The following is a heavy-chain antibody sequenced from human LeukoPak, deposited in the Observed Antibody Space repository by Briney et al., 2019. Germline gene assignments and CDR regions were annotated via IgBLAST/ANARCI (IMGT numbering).Heavy chain of an antibody. D-gene: IGHD3-22*01. CDR3: AKNRDSSDYPRDFDY. CDR1: GFTFSSYG. Sequence: PGGSLRLSCAAPGFTFSSYGMHWVRQAPGKGLEWVAFIRHDGSYQQYADSVKGRFTVSRDNFKDTVYLQMNSLRTEDTAVYYCAKNRDSSDYPRDFDYWGQGTLVTVSS. J-gene: IGHJ4*02. V-gene: IGHV3-30*02. CDR2: IRHDGSYQ.